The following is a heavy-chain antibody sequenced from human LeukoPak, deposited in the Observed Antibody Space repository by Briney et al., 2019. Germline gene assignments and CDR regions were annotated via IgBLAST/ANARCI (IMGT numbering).Heavy chain of an antibody. V-gene: IGHV3-73*01. Sequence: GGSLRLSCAASGFTFSTFAMIWVRQPPGKGLEWVGRIRSKANSYATAYAASVKGRFTISRDDSKNTAYLQMNSLKTEDTAVYYCTSTSKPPVDIVATHFYWGQGTLVTVSS. CDR3: TSTSKPPVDIVATHFY. CDR2: IRSKANSYAT. J-gene: IGHJ4*02. D-gene: IGHD5-12*01. CDR1: GFTFSTFA.